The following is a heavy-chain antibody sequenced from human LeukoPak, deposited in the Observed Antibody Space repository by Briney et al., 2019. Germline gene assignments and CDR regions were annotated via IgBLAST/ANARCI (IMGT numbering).Heavy chain of an antibody. CDR3: ARGWYLPAVNNSGYFSTGPYYYYYMDV. V-gene: IGHV4-59*08. CDR2: IYYSGTT. Sequence: SETLSLTCTVSGGSISYYYWSWIRQSPGKGLEWIGYIYYSGTTNYNPSLKSRVTISVDTSKNQFSLQLRSVTAADTAVYYCARGWYLPAVNNSGYFSTGPYYYYYMDVWGKGTTVTVSS. CDR1: GGSISYYY. J-gene: IGHJ6*03. D-gene: IGHD5-12*01.